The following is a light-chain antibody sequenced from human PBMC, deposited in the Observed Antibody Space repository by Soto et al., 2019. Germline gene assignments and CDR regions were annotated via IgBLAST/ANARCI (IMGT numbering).Light chain of an antibody. Sequence: IVMTQSPANMSVSPGERSTLSCRASQSVSSNLAWYQQKPGQAPRLLIYGASTRATGIPARFSGSGSGTEFTLTISSLQSEDFAVYYCQQYNNWPWTFGQGTNVDIK. V-gene: IGKV3-15*01. J-gene: IGKJ1*01. CDR3: QQYNNWPWT. CDR1: QSVSSN. CDR2: GAS.